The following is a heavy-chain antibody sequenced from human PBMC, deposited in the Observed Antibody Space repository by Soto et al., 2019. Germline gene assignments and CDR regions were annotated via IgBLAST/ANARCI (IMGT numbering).Heavy chain of an antibody. CDR2: IYYSGST. J-gene: IGHJ4*02. V-gene: IGHV4-31*03. D-gene: IGHD5-18*01. CDR1: GGSISSGGYY. Sequence: SETLSLTCTVSGGSISSGGYYWSWIRQHPGKGLEWIGYIYYSGSTYYNPSLKSRVTISVDTSKNQFSLKLSSVTAADTAVYYCAREGRTAMVLNWGQGTLVTVSS. CDR3: AREGRTAMVLN.